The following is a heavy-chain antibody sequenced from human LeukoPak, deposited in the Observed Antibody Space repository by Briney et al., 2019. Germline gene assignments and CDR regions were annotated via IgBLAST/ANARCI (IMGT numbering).Heavy chain of an antibody. V-gene: IGHV4-61*02. Sequence: SETLSLTCAVSGGSISSGSYYWSWIRQPGGKGLEWIGRIYTSRSTNYNPSLKSRVTISVDTSKNQFSLKLSSVTAADTAVYYCAGEEVAAAGQTYYYYGMDVWGQGTTVTVSS. CDR2: IYTSRST. CDR3: AGEEVAAAGQTYYYYGMDV. D-gene: IGHD6-13*01. J-gene: IGHJ6*02. CDR1: GGSISSGSYY.